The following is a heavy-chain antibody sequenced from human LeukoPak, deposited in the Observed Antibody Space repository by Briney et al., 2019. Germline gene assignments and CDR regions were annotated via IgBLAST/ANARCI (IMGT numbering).Heavy chain of an antibody. Sequence: GGSLRLSCTASGFSFGDYGLSWVRQAPGKGLEWVGRIKSKTDGGTTDYAAPVKGRFTISRDDSKNTLYLQMNSLKTEDTAVYYCTTGLVPYNWNYGVIFDYWGQGTLVTVSS. CDR1: GFSFGDYG. D-gene: IGHD1-7*01. CDR3: TTGLVPYNWNYGVIFDY. V-gene: IGHV3-15*01. CDR2: IKSKTDGGTT. J-gene: IGHJ4*02.